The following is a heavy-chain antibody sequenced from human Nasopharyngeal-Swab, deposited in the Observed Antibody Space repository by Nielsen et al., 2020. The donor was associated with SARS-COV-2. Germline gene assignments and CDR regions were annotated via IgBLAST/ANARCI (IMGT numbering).Heavy chain of an antibody. CDR2: ISAYNGNT. J-gene: IGHJ6*02. V-gene: IGHV1-18*01. Sequence: ASVKVSCKASSYTFTSYGISWVRQAPGQGLEWMGWISAYNGNTNYAQKLQGRVTMTTDTSTSTAYMELRSLRSDDTAVYYCAVTTVTTSSYYYYYGMDVWGQGTTVTVSS. D-gene: IGHD4-11*01. CDR3: AVTTVTTSSYYYYYGMDV. CDR1: SYTFTSYG.